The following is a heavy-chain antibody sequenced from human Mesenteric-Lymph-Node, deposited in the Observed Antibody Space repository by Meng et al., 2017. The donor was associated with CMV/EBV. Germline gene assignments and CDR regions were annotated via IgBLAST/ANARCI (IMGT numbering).Heavy chain of an antibody. D-gene: IGHD6-6*01. J-gene: IGHJ4*02. CDR3: AAEYQFLNTPYFEY. Sequence: GESLKISCAASGFTFSSHWMSWVRQAPGKGLEWVSLISYDGATKNYADSVKGRVTISRDNSKNTVYLQLDNLRADDTAVYYCAAEYQFLNTPYFEYWGQGTLVTVSS. V-gene: IGHV3-30-3*01. CDR1: GFTFSSHW. CDR2: ISYDGATK.